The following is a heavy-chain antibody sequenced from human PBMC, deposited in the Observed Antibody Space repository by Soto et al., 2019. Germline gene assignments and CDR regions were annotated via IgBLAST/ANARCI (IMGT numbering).Heavy chain of an antibody. CDR3: ARRTVNIRTFYSGLKTHCFDY. J-gene: IGHJ4*02. CDR2: IYYSGST. Sequence: PSETLSLTCAASGDSMSSSDYYWGWIRQPPGKGLEWIGSIYYSGSTYYNPSLQSRVAISVDTSKNQFTLKLKSVTAADMAIYYCARRTVNIRTFYSGLKTHCFDYWGQGAPVTVPQ. D-gene: IGHD6-19*01. V-gene: IGHV4-39*01. CDR1: GDSMSSSDYY.